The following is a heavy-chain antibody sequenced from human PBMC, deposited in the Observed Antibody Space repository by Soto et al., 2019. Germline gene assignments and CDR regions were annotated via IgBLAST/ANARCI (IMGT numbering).Heavy chain of an antibody. CDR2: IRSKTNSYAT. J-gene: IGHJ4*02. CDR3: TRQTDAVQWLVVPTDYNFDY. D-gene: IGHD6-19*01. Sequence: LRLSCAASGFTFGGSAMHWVRQASGKGLEWVGHIRSKTNSYATAYAESVKGRFTISRDDSMNTAYLQMNSLKTEDTAVYFCTRQTDAVQWLVVPTDYNFDYWGQGILVTVSS. V-gene: IGHV3-73*01. CDR1: GFTFGGSA.